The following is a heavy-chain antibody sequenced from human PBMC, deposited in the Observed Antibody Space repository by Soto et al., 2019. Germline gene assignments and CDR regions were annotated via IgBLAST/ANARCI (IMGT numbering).Heavy chain of an antibody. Sequence: EEQILESGGGLVHPGGSLSLSCAASGFLISANAMSWVRQAPGGGLEWVSTISGSAGVAFYADSVRGRFIISGDISKNTIYLQLSTLRADDMARYYCVKGSVWTWFDPWGQGTLVTVSS. CDR3: VKGSVWTWFDP. CDR2: ISGSAGVA. CDR1: GFLISANA. D-gene: IGHD2-21*01. V-gene: IGHV3-23*01. J-gene: IGHJ5*02.